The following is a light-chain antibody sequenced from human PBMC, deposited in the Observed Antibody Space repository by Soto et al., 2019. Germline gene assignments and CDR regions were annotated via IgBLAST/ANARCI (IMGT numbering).Light chain of an antibody. CDR3: CSYAGSSTWV. Sequence: QSALTQPASVSGSPGQSITISCTGTSSDVGSYTLVSWYQHHPGKAPKLMIYGGSKRPSGVSNRFSGSKSGNTASLTISGLQAEDEADYYCCSYAGSSTWVFGGGTKLTVL. J-gene: IGLJ3*02. V-gene: IGLV2-23*01. CDR2: GGS. CDR1: SSDVGSYTL.